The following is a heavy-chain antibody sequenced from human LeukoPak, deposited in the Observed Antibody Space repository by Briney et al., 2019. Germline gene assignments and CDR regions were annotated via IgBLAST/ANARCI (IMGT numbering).Heavy chain of an antibody. J-gene: IGHJ6*03. Sequence: PGGSLRLSCAASGFTFSSYAMSWVRQAPGKGLEWVSAISGSGGSTYYADSVEGRFTISRDNSKNTLYLQMNSLRAEDTAVYYCAKGVRGSGSYHYMDVWGKGTTVTVSS. D-gene: IGHD3-10*01. CDR2: ISGSGGST. CDR3: AKGVRGSGSYHYMDV. V-gene: IGHV3-23*01. CDR1: GFTFSSYA.